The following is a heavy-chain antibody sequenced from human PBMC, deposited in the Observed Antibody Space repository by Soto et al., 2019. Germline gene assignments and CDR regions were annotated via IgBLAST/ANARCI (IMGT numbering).Heavy chain of an antibody. J-gene: IGHJ6*02. D-gene: IGHD3-10*01. CDR2: IDPSDSYT. Sequence: PGESLKISCKGSGYSFTSYWISWVRQMPGKGLEWMGRIDPSDSYTNYSPSFQGHVTISADKSISTAYLQWSSLKASDTAMYYCARDEVAGSGYYGMDVWGQGTTVTVSS. CDR3: ARDEVAGSGYYGMDV. CDR1: GYSFTSYW. V-gene: IGHV5-10-1*01.